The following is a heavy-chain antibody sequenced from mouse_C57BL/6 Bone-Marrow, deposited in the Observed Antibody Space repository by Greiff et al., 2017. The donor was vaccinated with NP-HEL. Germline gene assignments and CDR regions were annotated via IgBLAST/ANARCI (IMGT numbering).Heavy chain of an antibody. Sequence: EVQLQQSGPELVKPGASVKISCKASGYTFTDYYMNWVKQSHGKSLEWIGDINPNNGGTSYNQKFKGKATLTVDKSSSTAYMELRSLTSEDSAVYYCARKGDYERVLGLDYWGQGTTLTVSS. D-gene: IGHD2-4*01. CDR3: ARKGDYERVLGLDY. J-gene: IGHJ2*01. CDR1: GYTFTDYY. CDR2: INPNNGGT. V-gene: IGHV1-26*01.